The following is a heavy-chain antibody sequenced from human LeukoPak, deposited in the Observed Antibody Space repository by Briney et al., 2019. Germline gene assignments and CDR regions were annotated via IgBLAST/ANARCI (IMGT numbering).Heavy chain of an antibody. J-gene: IGHJ4*02. D-gene: IGHD3-3*01. CDR2: VYFNGNT. CDR3: VRNLFEGQFDF. Sequence: SETLSLTCSVSGGSMYSGGLYWTWIRQHPEKGLEWIGYVYFNGNTAYNPSLQSRIAISIDTSKNQFFLNLTSVTAADTAVYYCVRNLFEGQFDFWGRGVLVTVSS. CDR1: GGSMYSGGLY. V-gene: IGHV4-31*03.